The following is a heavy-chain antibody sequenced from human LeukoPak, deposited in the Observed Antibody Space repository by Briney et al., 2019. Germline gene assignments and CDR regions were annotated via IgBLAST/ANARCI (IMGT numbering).Heavy chain of an antibody. Sequence: GRSLRLSCAATGFTFSSSWIHWVRPAPGKRLVWVSRINKDGSVTDYAESVKGRFSISRDNAKNTLYLQMNSLRVEDTAIYYCVKVRGRARVGYFDYWGQGTLVTVSS. CDR2: INKDGSVT. D-gene: IGHD1-26*01. V-gene: IGHV3-74*01. J-gene: IGHJ4*02. CDR3: VKVRGRARVGYFDY. CDR1: GFTFSSSW.